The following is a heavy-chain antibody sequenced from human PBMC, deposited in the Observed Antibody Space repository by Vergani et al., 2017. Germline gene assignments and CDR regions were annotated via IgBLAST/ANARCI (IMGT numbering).Heavy chain of an antibody. D-gene: IGHD3-9*01. CDR2: IYYSGCS. Sequence: QVQLQESGPGLVKPSQNLSLTCTVSGGSISRGDYYWSWIRQPPGKGLEWIGYIYYSGCSYYNPSLKSRVTISVDTSKNQFSLKLSSVTAADTAVYYCAREKLTGSLWWFDPWGQGTLVTVSS. J-gene: IGHJ5*02. V-gene: IGHV4-30-4*08. CDR1: GGSISRGDYY. CDR3: AREKLTGSLWWFDP.